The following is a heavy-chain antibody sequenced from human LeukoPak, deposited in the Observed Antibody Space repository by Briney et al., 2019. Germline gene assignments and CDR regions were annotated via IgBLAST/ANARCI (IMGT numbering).Heavy chain of an antibody. D-gene: IGHD3-10*01. CDR2: IRYDGSNK. J-gene: IGHJ6*03. CDR3: AKEYGSFDYYYYMDV. CDR1: GFTFSSYG. V-gene: IGHV3-30*02. Sequence: PGGSLRLSCAASGFTFSSYGMHWVRQAPGKGLEWVAFIRYDGSNKYYADSVKGRFTMSRDSSKNTVYLQMNSLRAEDTAVYYCAKEYGSFDYYYYMDVWGKGTTVTVSS.